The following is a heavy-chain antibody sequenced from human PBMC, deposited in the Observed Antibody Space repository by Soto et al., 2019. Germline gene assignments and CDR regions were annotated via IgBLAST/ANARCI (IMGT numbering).Heavy chain of an antibody. CDR1: GGSISSYY. Sequence: PSETLSLTCPVSGGSISSYYWSWIRQPPGKGLEWIGYIYYSGSTNYNPSLKSRVTISVDTSKNQFSLKLSSVTAADTAVYYCARQGVGATKRASPNWFDPWGQGTLVTVSS. V-gene: IGHV4-59*08. D-gene: IGHD1-26*01. CDR3: ARQGVGATKRASPNWFDP. CDR2: IYYSGST. J-gene: IGHJ5*02.